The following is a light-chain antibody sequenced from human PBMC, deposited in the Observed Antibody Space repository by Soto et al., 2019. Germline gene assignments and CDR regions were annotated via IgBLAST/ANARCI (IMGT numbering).Light chain of an antibody. CDR1: SSDVGGYNY. J-gene: IGLJ1*01. CDR2: DVS. V-gene: IGLV2-14*01. CDR3: SSYTSSNTYV. Sequence: QSALTQPASVSGSPGQSITNSCTGTSSDVGGYNYVSWYQQHPGKAPKLMIYDVSNRPSGVSNRFSGSKSGNTASLTISGLQAEDEADYYCSSYTSSNTYVFGTGTKVTVL.